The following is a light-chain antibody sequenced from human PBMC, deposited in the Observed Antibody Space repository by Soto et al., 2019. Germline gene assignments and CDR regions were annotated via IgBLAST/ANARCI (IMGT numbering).Light chain of an antibody. V-gene: IGKV3-20*01. J-gene: IGKJ2*01. CDR1: QSVSSSY. CDR3: QQYGSSPWYT. CDR2: GAS. Sequence: EIVLTQSPGTLSLSPGERATLSCRASQSVSSSYLAWYQQKPGQAPRLLMYGASSRATGIPDRFSGSGSGTDFTRTISRLEPEDFAVYYCQQYGSSPWYTFGQGTKLEIK.